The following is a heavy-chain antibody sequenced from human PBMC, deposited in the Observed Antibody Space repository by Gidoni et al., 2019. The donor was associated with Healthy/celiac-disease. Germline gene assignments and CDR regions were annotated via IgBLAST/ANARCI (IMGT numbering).Heavy chain of an antibody. V-gene: IGHV3-23*01. Sequence: EVQLLESGGGLVQPGGSLRLSCAASGFTFSSYAMSWVRQAPGKGLEWVSAISGSGGSTYYADSVKGRFTISRDNSKNTLYLQMNSLRAEDTAVYYCAKVGGDYSFYYYYYMDVWGKGTTVTVSS. CDR1: GFTFSSYA. CDR3: AKVGGDYSFYYYYYMDV. J-gene: IGHJ6*03. D-gene: IGHD4-17*01. CDR2: ISGSGGST.